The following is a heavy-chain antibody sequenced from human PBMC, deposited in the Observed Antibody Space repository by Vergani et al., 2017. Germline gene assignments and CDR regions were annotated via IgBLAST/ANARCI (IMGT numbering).Heavy chain of an antibody. CDR2: IYYSGST. CDR1: GGSISSSSYY. D-gene: IGHD3-10*01. J-gene: IGHJ5*02. Sequence: QLQLQESGPGLVKPSETLSLTCTVSGGSISSSSYYWGWIRQPPGKGLEWIGSIYYSGSTYYNPSLKGRVTISVDTSKNQFSRKLSSVTAADTAVYYCARPFAGFGELVGGFRRHPFDPWGQGTLVTVSS. V-gene: IGHV4-39*01. CDR3: ARPFAGFGELVGGFRRHPFDP.